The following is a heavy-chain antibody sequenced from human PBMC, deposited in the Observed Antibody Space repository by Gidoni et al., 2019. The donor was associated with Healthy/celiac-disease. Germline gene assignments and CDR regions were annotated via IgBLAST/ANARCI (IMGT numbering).Heavy chain of an antibody. V-gene: IGHV1-2*02. CDR1: GYTFTGYY. Sequence: QVQLVQSGAEVTKPGASVKVSCKPSGYTFTGYYLHWLRPAHGQGREWMGWINPNSGGTNYAQKFQGRGNMTRDTSISTAYMELSRLRSDDTAVYYCAGEQPYYDILTGLSPPYYYYYGMDVWGQGPTVTVSS. CDR3: AGEQPYYDILTGLSPPYYYYYGMDV. CDR2: INPNSGGT. D-gene: IGHD3-9*01. J-gene: IGHJ6*02.